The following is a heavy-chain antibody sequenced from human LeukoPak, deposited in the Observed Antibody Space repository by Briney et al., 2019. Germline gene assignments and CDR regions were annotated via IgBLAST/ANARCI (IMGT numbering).Heavy chain of an antibody. CDR1: DFTYAYAGFA. J-gene: IGHJ3*01. CDR3: TRCSSGACYSSSAFDV. CDR2: IRSKSYGATT. Sequence: GRSLRLSCTASDFTYAYAGFAMTWVRQAPGKGLEWVAFIRSKSYGATTEYAASMKGRFTISRDDSKAMAFLQMDNLRTEDTAVYYCTRCSSGACYSSSAFDVWGQGTMVTVSS. V-gene: IGHV3-49*04. D-gene: IGHD2-15*01.